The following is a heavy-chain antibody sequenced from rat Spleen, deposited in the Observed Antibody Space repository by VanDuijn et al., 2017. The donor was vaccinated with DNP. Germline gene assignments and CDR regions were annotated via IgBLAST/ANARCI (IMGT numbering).Heavy chain of an antibody. CDR3: ARRRLPYWYFDF. CDR1: GYTFTSYY. Sequence: QVQLQQSGAELAKPGSSVKISCKASGYTFTSYYIGWIKQTTGQGLEYIGYINTGSGGTHYNEKFKGKATLTVDQSSSTAFMQLSSLTPDDSAVYYCARRRLPYWYFDFWGPGTMVTVSS. CDR2: INTGSGGT. V-gene: IGHV1-43*01. J-gene: IGHJ1*01. D-gene: IGHD1-4*01.